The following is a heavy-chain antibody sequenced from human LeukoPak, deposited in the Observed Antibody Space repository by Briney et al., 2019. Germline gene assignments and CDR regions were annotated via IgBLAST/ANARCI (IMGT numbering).Heavy chain of an antibody. J-gene: IGHJ6*02. V-gene: IGHV3-23*01. CDR1: GFRFSSYV. CDR2: ISDSSGST. D-gene: IGHD2-8*01. Sequence: GGSLRLSCAASGFRFSSYVMSWVRQAPGKGLEWVSSISDSSGSTYYADSVKGRFTISRDNSKNTLYLQMNSLRAEDTAVYYRAKASLMTGVFMDVWGQGTTVTVSS. CDR3: AKASLMTGVFMDV.